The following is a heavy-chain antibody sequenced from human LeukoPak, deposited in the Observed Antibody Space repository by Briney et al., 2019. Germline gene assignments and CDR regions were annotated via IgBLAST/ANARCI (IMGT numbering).Heavy chain of an antibody. CDR1: GGSISSSSYY. V-gene: IGHV4-39*07. J-gene: IGHJ4*02. CDR3: ARVNLSGSGARFDY. CDR2: IYHSGST. Sequence: PSETLSLTCTVSGGSISSSSYYWGWIRQPPGKGLEWIGIIYHSGSTYSNPSLKSRVTISVDTSKNQFSLKLSSVTAADTAVYYCARVNLSGSGARFDYWGQGTLVTVSS. D-gene: IGHD3-10*01.